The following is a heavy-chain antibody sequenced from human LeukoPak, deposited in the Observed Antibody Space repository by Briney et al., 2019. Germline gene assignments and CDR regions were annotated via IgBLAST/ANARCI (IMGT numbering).Heavy chain of an antibody. V-gene: IGHV4-31*03. Sequence: SSQTLSLTCTVSGGSISSGGYYWSWIRQHPGKGLEWIGYIYYSGSTYYNPSLKSRVTISVDTSKNQFSLKLSSVTAADTAVYYCARNDFWSGYLDYWGQGTLATVSS. CDR2: IYYSGST. CDR3: ARNDFWSGYLDY. D-gene: IGHD3-3*01. J-gene: IGHJ4*02. CDR1: GGSISSGGYY.